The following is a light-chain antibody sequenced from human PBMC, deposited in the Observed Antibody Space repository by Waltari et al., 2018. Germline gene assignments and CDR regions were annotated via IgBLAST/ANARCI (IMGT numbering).Light chain of an antibody. V-gene: IGLV3-19*01. CDR2: GKN. Sequence: SSELTQDPAVSVALGQTVGTTCQGDSPRSFYASRYQQKPGQAPVLVLYGKNNRPSGIPDRFSGSSSGNTASLTITGAQAEDEADYYCNSRDSSGNLWVFGGGTKLTVL. CDR1: SPRSFY. J-gene: IGLJ3*02. CDR3: NSRDSSGNLWV.